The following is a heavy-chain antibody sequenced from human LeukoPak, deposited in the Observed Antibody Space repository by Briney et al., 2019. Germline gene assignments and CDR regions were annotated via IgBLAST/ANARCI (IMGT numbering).Heavy chain of an antibody. J-gene: IGHJ4*02. Sequence: GRSLRLSCAASGFTFSSYAMHWVRQAPGKGLEWVAVISYDGSNKYYADSVKGRFTISRDNSKNTLYLQMNSLRAEDTGVYYCARDPVVVVPAAPGGPFDYWGQGTLVTVSS. CDR3: ARDPVVVVPAAPGGPFDY. CDR2: ISYDGSNK. V-gene: IGHV3-30*01. CDR1: GFTFSSYA. D-gene: IGHD2-2*01.